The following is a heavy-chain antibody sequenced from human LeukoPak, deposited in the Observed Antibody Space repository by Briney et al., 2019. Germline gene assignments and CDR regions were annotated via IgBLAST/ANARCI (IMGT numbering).Heavy chain of an antibody. V-gene: IGHV3-23*01. CDR1: GFTFSSFA. CDR2: ISGSGANT. CDR3: VNPKLSIDP. D-gene: IGHD1-1*01. J-gene: IGHJ5*02. Sequence: GGSLRLSCAASGFTFSSFAMIWVRQAPGKGLEWVSSISGSGANTYYADSVKGRFTISRENSKNTLYLQMNSLRAEDTAVYYCVNPKLSIDPWGQGTLVTVSS.